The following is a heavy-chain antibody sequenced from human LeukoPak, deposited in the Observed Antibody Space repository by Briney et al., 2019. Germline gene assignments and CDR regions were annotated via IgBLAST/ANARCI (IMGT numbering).Heavy chain of an antibody. D-gene: IGHD3-22*01. Sequence: GESLKISCQGSGYRFTTYWIAWVRQMPGKGLEWMGIIYPGDSDTRYSPSFQGQVTISADKSITTAYLQWSSLKASDTAMYYCARLYDSTGYYYTYAMDVWGQGTTVTVSS. J-gene: IGHJ6*02. CDR1: GYRFTTYW. CDR2: IYPGDSDT. V-gene: IGHV5-51*01. CDR3: ARLYDSTGYYYTYAMDV.